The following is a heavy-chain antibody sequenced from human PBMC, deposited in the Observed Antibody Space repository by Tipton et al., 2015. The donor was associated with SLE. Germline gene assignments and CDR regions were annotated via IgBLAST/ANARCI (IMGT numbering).Heavy chain of an antibody. CDR2: IYHSGST. D-gene: IGHD6-13*01. V-gene: IGHV4-30-2*01. CDR3: ARGAPGSSWTVGYFAL. CDR1: GGSISSGGYS. J-gene: IGHJ2*01. Sequence: TLSLTCAVSGGSISSGGYSWSWIRQPPGKGLEWIGYIYHSGSTYYNPSLKSRVTISVDRSKNQFSLKLSSVTAADTAVYYCARGAPGSSWTVGYFALWGRGTLVPVSS.